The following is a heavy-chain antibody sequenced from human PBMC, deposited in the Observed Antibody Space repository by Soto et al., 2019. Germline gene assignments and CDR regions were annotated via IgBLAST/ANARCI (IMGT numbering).Heavy chain of an antibody. D-gene: IGHD2-21*01. V-gene: IGHV1-18*01. CDR3: ARIGPPWGDNYHYYGLDV. CDR2: ISCSGGGT. Sequence: ASVKVSCKASGYIFTTYGSSWVRQAPGQGLEWMGWISCSGGGTNSAQKCHDRVTLTTDRSTNTAYMELRSLRVDDTAVYYCARIGPPWGDNYHYYGLDVWGQGTTVTVSS. J-gene: IGHJ6*02. CDR1: GYIFTTYG.